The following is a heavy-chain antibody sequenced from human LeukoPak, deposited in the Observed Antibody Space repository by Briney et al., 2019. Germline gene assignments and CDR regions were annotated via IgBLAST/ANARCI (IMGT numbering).Heavy chain of an antibody. CDR1: GYSFTSYW. J-gene: IGHJ3*02. CDR2: IYIGDSDT. Sequence: GESLKISCKGSGYSFTSYWIVWVRQMPGKGLEWMGIIYIGDSDTIYSPPFQGEVTISADKSISTAYLQWSSLKASDTAMYYCSSGYSGGDAFDIWGQGTMVTVSS. V-gene: IGHV5-51*01. CDR3: SSGYSGGDAFDI. D-gene: IGHD5-18*01.